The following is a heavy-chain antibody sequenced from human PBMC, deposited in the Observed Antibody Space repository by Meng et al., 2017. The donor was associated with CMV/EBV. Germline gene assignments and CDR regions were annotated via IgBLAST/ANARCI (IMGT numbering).Heavy chain of an antibody. CDR1: GFTFDDYG. D-gene: IGHD4/OR15-4a*01. J-gene: IGHJ4*02. V-gene: IGHV3-48*04. CDR2: ITSGSSST. Sequence: GGSLRLSCAASGFTFDDYGMSWVRQAPGKGLEWVSYITSGSSSTYYADSVKGRFSISRDNGKNSLSLHMTSLRGEDTAVYYCARGADYGDPSPRIFDYWGQGTLVTVSS. CDR3: ARGADYGDPSPRIFDY.